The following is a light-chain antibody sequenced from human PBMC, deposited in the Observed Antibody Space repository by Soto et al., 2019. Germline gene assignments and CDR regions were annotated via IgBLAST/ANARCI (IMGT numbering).Light chain of an antibody. CDR1: ASNIGGYNL. V-gene: IGLV2-23*01. J-gene: IGLJ1*01. CDR3: CSYVGATTYV. CDR2: EGV. Sequence: QSALTQPASVSGSPGQSITITCTGSASNIGGYNLVSWHQHHAGKAPKVIIYEGVKRPSGVSNRFSGFKSGTTASLTISGLQAEDEADYYCCSYVGATTYVFGSGTKLTVL.